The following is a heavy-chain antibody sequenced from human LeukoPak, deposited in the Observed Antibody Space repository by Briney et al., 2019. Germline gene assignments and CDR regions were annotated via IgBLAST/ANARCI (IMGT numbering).Heavy chain of an antibody. V-gene: IGHV3-74*01. CDR2: INSDGSIT. Sequence: PGGSLRLFCADSGFTFSSYWMHWVRQAPGKGLVWVSRINSDGSITTYADCVKGRFTISRDNAKNTLYLQMNSLRAEDTAVYYCAGGISATGGGWGQGTMVTVSS. CDR1: GFTFSSYW. CDR3: AGGISATGGG. J-gene: IGHJ3*01. D-gene: IGHD6-13*01.